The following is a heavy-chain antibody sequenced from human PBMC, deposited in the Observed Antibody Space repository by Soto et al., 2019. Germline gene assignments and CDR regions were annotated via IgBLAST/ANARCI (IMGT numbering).Heavy chain of an antibody. D-gene: IGHD3-3*01. J-gene: IGHJ5*02. CDR2: ISAYNGNT. CDR3: ARDHEGYYDFWSGSPSDP. V-gene: IGHV1-18*01. CDR1: GYTFTSYG. Sequence: GASVKVSCKASGYTFTSYGISWVRQAPGQGLEWMGWISAYNGNTNYAQKLQGRVTMTTDTSTSTAYMELRSLRSDDTAVYYCARDHEGYYDFWSGSPSDPWGQGTLVTVSS.